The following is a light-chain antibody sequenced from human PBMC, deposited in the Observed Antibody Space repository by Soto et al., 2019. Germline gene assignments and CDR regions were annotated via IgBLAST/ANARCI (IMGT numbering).Light chain of an antibody. J-gene: IGLJ3*02. Sequence: QSALTQPRSVSGSPGQSVALSCTGTGSDIGAHNYVSWYQQHPGKAPKLIIFDVSKRPSEVPDRFSGSKSGNTASLTISGLQADDEADYYCCSYAGTYTWVFGGGTKVTVL. V-gene: IGLV2-11*01. CDR3: CSYAGTYTWV. CDR1: GSDIGAHNY. CDR2: DVS.